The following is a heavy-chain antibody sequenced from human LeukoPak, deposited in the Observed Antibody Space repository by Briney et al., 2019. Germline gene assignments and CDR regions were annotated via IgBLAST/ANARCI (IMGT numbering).Heavy chain of an antibody. CDR1: GGSISSSNW. D-gene: IGHD3-10*01. J-gene: IGHJ4*02. V-gene: IGHV4-4*02. CDR3: ARGEEHGSGTVQFDY. Sequence: SETLSLTCAVSGGSISSSNWWSWVRQPPGKGLEWIGEVFHGGSTNFNPSLKSRVTISVERSKNQFSLRLSSVTAADTAVYFCARGEEHGSGTVQFDYWGQGTLVTVSS. CDR2: VFHGGST.